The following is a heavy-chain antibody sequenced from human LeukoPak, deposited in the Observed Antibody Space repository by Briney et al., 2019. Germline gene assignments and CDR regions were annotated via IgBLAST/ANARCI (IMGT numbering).Heavy chain of an antibody. Sequence: GGSLRLSCAASGFTFDDYAMHWVRQAPGKGLEWVSGISWNSGSIGYADSVKGRFTISRDNAKNSLYLQMNSLRAEDTALYYCAKDMGVGSGSYRDAFDIWGQGTMVTVSS. J-gene: IGHJ3*02. V-gene: IGHV3-9*01. CDR3: AKDMGVGSGSYRDAFDI. CDR2: ISWNSGSI. D-gene: IGHD3-10*01. CDR1: GFTFDDYA.